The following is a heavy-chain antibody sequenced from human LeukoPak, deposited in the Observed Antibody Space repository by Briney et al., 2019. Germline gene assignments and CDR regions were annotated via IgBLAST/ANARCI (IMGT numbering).Heavy chain of an antibody. Sequence: SETLSLTCAVYGGSFSGYYWSWIRQPPGKGLEWIGEINHSGSTNYNPSLKSRVTISVDTSKNQFSLKLSSVTAADTAVYYCARVRMDYYGSGSPRTLNYYYYYMDVWGKGTTVTISS. V-gene: IGHV4-34*01. CDR3: ARVRMDYYGSGSPRTLNYYYYYMDV. CDR1: GGSFSGYY. CDR2: INHSGST. J-gene: IGHJ6*03. D-gene: IGHD3-10*01.